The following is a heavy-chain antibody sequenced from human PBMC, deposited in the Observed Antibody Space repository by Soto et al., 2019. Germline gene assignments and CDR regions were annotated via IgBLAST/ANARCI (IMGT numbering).Heavy chain of an antibody. CDR1: GYSFTSYW. J-gene: IGHJ6*02. CDR2: IDPSDSYT. Sequence: GESLKVSGQRSGYSFTSYWISWVRQLPGKGLEWMGRIDPSDSYTNYSPSFQGHVTISADKSISTAYLQWSSLKASDTAMYYCARRRVTTYGGSSSYYGMDVWGQGTTVTVSS. D-gene: IGHD4-17*01. CDR3: ARRRVTTYGGSSSYYGMDV. V-gene: IGHV5-10-1*01.